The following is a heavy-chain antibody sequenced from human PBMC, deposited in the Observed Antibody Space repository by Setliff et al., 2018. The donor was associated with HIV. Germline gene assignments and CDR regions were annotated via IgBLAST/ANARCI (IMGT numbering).Heavy chain of an antibody. D-gene: IGHD3-10*01. J-gene: IGHJ6*03. Sequence: SETLSLTCASFGGPFSDYFWTWLRQPPGKGLEWIGHISPSGGADYSPSLKTRAAIPLVTSRSQIVLRLSSVAAADTATYYCARGVTLGRGVIAESPLYVMDVWGEGTPVTVSS. CDR2: ISPSGGA. CDR3: ARGVTLGRGVIAESPLYVMDV. CDR1: GGPFSDYF. V-gene: IGHV4-34*01.